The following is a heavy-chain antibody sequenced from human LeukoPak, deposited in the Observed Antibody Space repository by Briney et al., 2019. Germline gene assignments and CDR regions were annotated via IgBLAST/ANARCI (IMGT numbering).Heavy chain of an antibody. V-gene: IGHV3-23*01. J-gene: IGHJ4*02. CDR1: GFTFSSYA. CDR3: ARDVSGTY. D-gene: IGHD1-26*01. CDR2: ISGSGGTT. Sequence: GGSLRLSCAASGFTFSSYAMSWVRQAPGKGLEWVSTISGSGGTTYYADSVKGRFTISRDNPKNTLYLQMNSLRAEDTAVYYCARDVSGTYWGQGTLVTVSS.